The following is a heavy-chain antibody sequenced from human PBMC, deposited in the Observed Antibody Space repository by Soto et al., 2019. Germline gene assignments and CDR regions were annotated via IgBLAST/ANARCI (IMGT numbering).Heavy chain of an antibody. CDR2: IKQDGSEE. Sequence: PGGSLRLSCAASGFTFSSYWMGWVRQAPGKGLEWVANIKQDGSEEYYVDSVKGRFTISRDNAKNSLYLQMNSLRAEDTAVYYCARGKYSSSRSGDYFDYWGQGTLVTVSS. J-gene: IGHJ4*02. CDR1: GFTFSSYW. V-gene: IGHV3-7*03. D-gene: IGHD6-13*01. CDR3: ARGKYSSSRSGDYFDY.